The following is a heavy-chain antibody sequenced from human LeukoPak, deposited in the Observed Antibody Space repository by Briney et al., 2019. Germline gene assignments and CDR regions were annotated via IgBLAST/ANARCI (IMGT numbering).Heavy chain of an antibody. CDR3: ARDGIAVAGTVYYYYGMDV. Sequence: ASVKVSCKASGYTFTSYYMHWVRQAPGQGLEWMGIINPSGGSTSYAQKFQGRVTMTRDTSTSTVYMELSSLRSEDTAVYYCARDGIAVAGTVYYYYGMDVWGQGTTVTVSS. CDR1: GYTFTSYY. V-gene: IGHV1-46*01. J-gene: IGHJ6*02. CDR2: INPSGGST. D-gene: IGHD6-19*01.